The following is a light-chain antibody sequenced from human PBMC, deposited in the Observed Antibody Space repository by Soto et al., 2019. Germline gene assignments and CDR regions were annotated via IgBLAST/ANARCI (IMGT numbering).Light chain of an antibody. Sequence: QSVRTQPPSVSGAPGQMVTISCTGSSSNIGAGYDVHWYLQVPGTAPKLLVYTHNNRPSGVPDRFSGSTSGTSASLAITGLQSEDEADYYCQSYDSRLSAYVFGTGTKVTAL. CDR1: SSNIGAGYD. CDR2: THN. CDR3: QSYDSRLSAYV. J-gene: IGLJ1*01. V-gene: IGLV1-40*01.